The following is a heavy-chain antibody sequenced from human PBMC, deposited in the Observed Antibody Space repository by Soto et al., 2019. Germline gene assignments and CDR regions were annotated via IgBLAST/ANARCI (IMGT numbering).Heavy chain of an antibody. J-gene: IGHJ4*02. CDR1: GFTFDDNA. V-gene: IGHV3-9*01. CDR3: ARDMYFITAAGGGIDD. D-gene: IGHD6-25*01. Sequence: EVQLVESGGGLVQPGRSLRLSCAASGFTFDDNAMHWVRQSPGKGLEWVSGISWNSGIIAYADSVKGRFTISRDNAKNSLYLQMNSLRAEDTALYYCARDMYFITAAGGGIDDWGQGTLVTVSS. CDR2: ISWNSGII.